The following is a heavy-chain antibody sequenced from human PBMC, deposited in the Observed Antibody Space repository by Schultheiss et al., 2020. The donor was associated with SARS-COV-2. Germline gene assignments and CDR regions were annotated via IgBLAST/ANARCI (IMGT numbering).Heavy chain of an antibody. CDR1: GGSISSGGYY. CDR2: IYYSGST. D-gene: IGHD1-26*01. V-gene: IGHV4-61*08. Sequence: SQTLSLTCTVSGGSISSGGYYWSWIRQHPGKGLEWIGYIYYSGSTNYNPSLKSRVIISVDTSKNQFSLKLSSVTAADTAVYYCARDMRSGASNWFDPWGQGTLVTVSS. CDR3: ARDMRSGASNWFDP. J-gene: IGHJ5*02.